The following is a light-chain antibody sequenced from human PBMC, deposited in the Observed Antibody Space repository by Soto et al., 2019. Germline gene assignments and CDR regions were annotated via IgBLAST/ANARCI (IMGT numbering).Light chain of an antibody. CDR2: DAS. J-gene: IGKJ1*01. CDR1: QSVTNSY. CDR3: QQYNNWLSWT. Sequence: EIVLTQSPGTLSLSPGERVTLSCRASQSVTNSYLAWYQQKPGQAPRLLIYDASTRATGIPARFSGSGSGTEFTLTISSLQSEDFAVYYCQQYNNWLSWTFGQGTKVEIK. V-gene: IGKV3-15*01.